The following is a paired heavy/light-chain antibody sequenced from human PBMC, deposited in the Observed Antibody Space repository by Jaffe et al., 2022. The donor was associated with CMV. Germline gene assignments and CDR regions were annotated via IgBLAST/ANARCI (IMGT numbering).Light chain of an antibody. J-gene: IGKJ2*01. V-gene: IGKV3-11*01. Sequence: EIVLTQSPATLSLSPGERATLSCRASQSVSSYLAWYQQPPGQAPRLLIYDASNRAAGIPARFSGSGSGTDFTLTISSLEPEDFAVYYCQQRNNWPLYTFGQGTKLEIK. CDR3: QQRNNWPLYT. CDR2: DAS. CDR1: QSVSSY.
Heavy chain of an antibody. J-gene: IGHJ6*03. Sequence: QVQLQESGPGLVKPSGTLSLSCAVSGGSISSTNWWNWVRQSPGKGLEWIGEIYYSGETNYNPSLKSRVTISVDKSKNQFSLNLRSVTAADTAVYYCARDSDWNPYYMDVWGKGTTVTVSS. CDR3: ARDSDWNPYYMDV. CDR2: IYYSGET. D-gene: IGHD1-1*01. CDR1: GGSISSTNW. V-gene: IGHV4-4*02.